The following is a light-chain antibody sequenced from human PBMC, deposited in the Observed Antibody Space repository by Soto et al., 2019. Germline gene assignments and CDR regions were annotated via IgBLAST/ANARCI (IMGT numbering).Light chain of an antibody. CDR1: SSDIGAYDY. Sequence: QSVLTQPASLPGSPGQSITISCTGTSSDIGAYDYVSWFQQHPGKAPKLMISEVNNRPSGVPNRFSGSKSGNTAYLTISGLQVEDEAEYYCSSYTSTSTPCVFGTGTKVTVL. CDR2: EVN. J-gene: IGLJ1*01. CDR3: SSYTSTSTPCV. V-gene: IGLV2-14*01.